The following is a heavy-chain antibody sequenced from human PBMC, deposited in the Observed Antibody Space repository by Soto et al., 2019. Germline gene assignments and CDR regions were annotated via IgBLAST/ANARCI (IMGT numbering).Heavy chain of an antibody. J-gene: IGHJ4*02. CDR2: ISAHNGNT. V-gene: IGHV1-18*01. CDR1: GYTFTTYG. Sequence: QFHLVQSGAEVKRPEASVKVSCKGSGYTFTTYGITWVRQAPGQGLEWVGWISAHNGNTNYAQKLQGRVTVTRDTSTSTAYMELRSLRSDDTAVYYCARGRYGDYWGQGALVTVSS. D-gene: IGHD1-1*01. CDR3: ARGRYGDY.